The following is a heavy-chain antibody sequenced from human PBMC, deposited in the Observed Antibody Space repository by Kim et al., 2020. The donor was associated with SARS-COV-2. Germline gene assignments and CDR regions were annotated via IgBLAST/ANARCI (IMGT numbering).Heavy chain of an antibody. D-gene: IGHD6-19*01. J-gene: IGHJ4*02. CDR3: ARVHLRPIAVAAGSLGY. CDR2: INAGNGNT. CDR1: GYTFTSYA. V-gene: IGHV1-3*01. Sequence: ASVKVSCKASGYTFTSYAMHWVRQAPGQRLEWMGWINAGNGNTKYSQKFQGRVTITRDTSASTAYMELSSLRSEDTAVYYCARVHLRPIAVAAGSLGYWGQGTLVTVSS.